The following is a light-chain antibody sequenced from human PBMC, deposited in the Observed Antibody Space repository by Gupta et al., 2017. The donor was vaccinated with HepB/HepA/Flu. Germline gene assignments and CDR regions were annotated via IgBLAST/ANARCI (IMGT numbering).Light chain of an antibody. CDR2: DDR. V-gene: IGLV3-21*03. Sequence: SYVLTQPPSVSVAPGKTARITCGGNNIRSKSVHWYQQKPGQAPVLVVYDDRDRPSGIPERFSGSNSGNTATLTISRVEAGDEADDYCQVWDSSSDHVFGTGTKVTVL. CDR3: QVWDSSSDHV. J-gene: IGLJ1*01. CDR1: NIRSKS.